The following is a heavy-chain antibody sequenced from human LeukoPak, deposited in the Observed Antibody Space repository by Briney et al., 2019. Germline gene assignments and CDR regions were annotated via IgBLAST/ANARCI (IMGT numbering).Heavy chain of an antibody. CDR3: ARVHYNTAMVDIDY. Sequence: GGSLRLSCAPSGFTFSSYEMHWVRQAPGKGLEWISYISSSASTIYYADSVKGRFTISRDNGKNSLYLQMNSLRAEDTAVYYCARVHYNTAMVDIDYWGQGTLVTVSS. D-gene: IGHD5-18*01. CDR2: ISSSASTI. J-gene: IGHJ4*02. V-gene: IGHV3-48*03. CDR1: GFTFSSYE.